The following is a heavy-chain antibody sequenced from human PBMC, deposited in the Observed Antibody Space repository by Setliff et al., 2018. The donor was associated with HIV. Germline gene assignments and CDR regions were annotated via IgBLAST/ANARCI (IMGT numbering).Heavy chain of an antibody. CDR2: INSDGSDT. CDR3: VRDHIQLGSE. J-gene: IGHJ4*02. Sequence: GGSLRLSCAASGFTFSNYWMHWVSQAPGKGLVWVSHINSDGSDTSYADSVKGRFTISRDNAKNTLDLQMNNLRAEDTAVYYCVRDHIQLGSEWGQGTLVTVSS. D-gene: IGHD5-18*01. V-gene: IGHV3-74*01. CDR1: GFTFSNYW.